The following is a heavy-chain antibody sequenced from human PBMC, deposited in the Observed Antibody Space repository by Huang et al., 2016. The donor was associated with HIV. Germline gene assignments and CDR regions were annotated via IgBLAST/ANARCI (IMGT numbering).Heavy chain of an antibody. D-gene: IGHD3-22*01. CDR1: GFTFSSYW. V-gene: IGHV3-74*01. Sequence: EVQLVESGGGLVQPGGSLRLSCAASGFTFSSYWMPWVRQAQWKGRVWVSPINSYGSSSGYADSVKGRFTISRDNAKNTLYLQMNSLRAEDTAVYYCVRDPRIQSWLNYFDYWGQGTLVSVSS. CDR3: VRDPRIQSWLNYFDY. J-gene: IGHJ4*02. CDR2: INSYGSSS.